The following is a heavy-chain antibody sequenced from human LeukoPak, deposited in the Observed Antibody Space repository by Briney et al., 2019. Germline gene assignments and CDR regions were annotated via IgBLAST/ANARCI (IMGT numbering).Heavy chain of an antibody. V-gene: IGHV3-23*01. D-gene: IGHD1-1*01. CDR2: ISTSGGNT. CDR3: SEGLAPTGTTHTAAGY. J-gene: IGHJ4*02. Sequence: GGSLRLSCTVSGFTFSPYAMSWVRQAPGKGLEWVSSISTSGGNTYYADSVKGRFTISRDNSQNTLYLQMNSLRAEDSGVYYCSEGLAPTGTTHTAAGYWGQGTLVTVSS. CDR1: GFTFSPYA.